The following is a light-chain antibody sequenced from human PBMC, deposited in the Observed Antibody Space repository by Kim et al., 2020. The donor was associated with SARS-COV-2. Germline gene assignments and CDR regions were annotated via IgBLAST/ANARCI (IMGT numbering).Light chain of an antibody. Sequence: ASGGDRVTITCRASQGISNYLAWYQQKPAKVPKLLIYAASALRSGVPSRFSGSGSGTDFTLTITSLQPEDVAVYYCQQCKGAPWTFGHGTKVDIK. CDR2: AAS. CDR3: QQCKGAPWT. V-gene: IGKV1-27*01. CDR1: QGISNY. J-gene: IGKJ1*01.